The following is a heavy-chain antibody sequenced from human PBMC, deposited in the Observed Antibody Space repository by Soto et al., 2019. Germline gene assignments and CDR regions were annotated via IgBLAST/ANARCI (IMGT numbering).Heavy chain of an antibody. V-gene: IGHV1-69*13. CDR1: GGTFSSYA. Sequence: ASVKVSCKASGGTFSSYAISWVRQAPGQGLEWMGGIIPIFGTANYAQKFQGRVTITADESTSTAYMELSSLRSEDTAVYYCARETGFCSSTSCPPGDPRWYYGMDVWGQGTTVTVSS. D-gene: IGHD2-2*01. J-gene: IGHJ6*02. CDR3: ARETGFCSSTSCPPGDPRWYYGMDV. CDR2: IIPIFGTA.